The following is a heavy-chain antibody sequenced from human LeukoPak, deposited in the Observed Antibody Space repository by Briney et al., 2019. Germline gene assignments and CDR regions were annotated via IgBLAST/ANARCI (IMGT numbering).Heavy chain of an antibody. Sequence: SGGSLRLSCAASGFTLIRHEMNWVRQAPGKGLEWVSFISRSGRNTDYADSVKGRFTISRDDAKNSLYLQLNSLRADDTAVYYCARDAPCTTSTCYKQIDSWGQGTLVTVSS. J-gene: IGHJ4*02. CDR3: ARDAPCTTSTCYKQIDS. V-gene: IGHV3-48*03. D-gene: IGHD2-2*02. CDR1: GFTLIRHE. CDR2: ISRSGRNT.